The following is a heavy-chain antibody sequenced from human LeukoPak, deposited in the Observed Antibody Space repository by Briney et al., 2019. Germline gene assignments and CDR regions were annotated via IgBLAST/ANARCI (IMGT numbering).Heavy chain of an antibody. CDR3: ARQTSPYCTSTSCYLFGDY. J-gene: IGHJ4*02. CDR1: GGSISSSSYY. D-gene: IGHD2-2*01. CDR2: IYYSGST. V-gene: IGHV4-39*01. Sequence: SETQSLTCTVSGGSISSSSYYWGWIRQPPGKGLEWIGSIYYSGSTYCNPSLKSRVTISVDTSKNQFSLKLSSVTAADTAVYYCARQTSPYCTSTSCYLFGDYWGQGTLVTVSS.